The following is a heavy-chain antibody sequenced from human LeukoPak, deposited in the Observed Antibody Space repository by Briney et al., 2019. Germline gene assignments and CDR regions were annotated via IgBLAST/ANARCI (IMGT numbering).Heavy chain of an antibody. J-gene: IGHJ3*02. CDR3: AREEEDTAMVHNAFDM. V-gene: IGHV3-7*01. D-gene: IGHD5-18*01. CDR2: INQDGSEK. Sequence: GGFLRLSCAASGFTFSKYWMSWVRQAPGKGLEWVANINQDGSEKYYVDSVKGRFTISRDNAKNSLYVQMNSLRVEDRAVYYCAREEEDTAMVHNAFDMWGQGTMVTVSS. CDR1: GFTFSKYW.